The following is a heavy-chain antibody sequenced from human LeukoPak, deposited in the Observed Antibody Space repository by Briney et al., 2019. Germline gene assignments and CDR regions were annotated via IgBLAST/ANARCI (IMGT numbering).Heavy chain of an antibody. CDR2: IKHDGSER. CDR3: ARALVGIYSSSWYGIDY. CDR1: GFTFTRYW. D-gene: IGHD6-13*01. V-gene: IGHV3-7*01. J-gene: IGHJ4*02. Sequence: GGSLRLSCAASGFTFTRYWMTWVRQAPGKGLEWVANIKHDGSERDYVDSVKGRFTISRDNAKNSVYLQMNGLRAEDTAVYYCARALVGIYSSSWYGIDYWGQGTLVTVSS.